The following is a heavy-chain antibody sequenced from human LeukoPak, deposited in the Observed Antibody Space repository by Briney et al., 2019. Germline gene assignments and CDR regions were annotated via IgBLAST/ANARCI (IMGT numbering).Heavy chain of an antibody. D-gene: IGHD2-21*02. CDR3: ARRVVVVTANDKSDAFDM. CDR2: ICYTGST. Sequence: SETLSLTCTVSGGSVSSHYWNWIRQPPGEGLEWIGYICYTGSTNYNPSLKSRVTISLDTSKNQFSLKLRSVTAADTAVYYCARRVVVVTANDKSDAFDMWGQGTVVTVSS. V-gene: IGHV4-59*02. J-gene: IGHJ3*02. CDR1: GGSVSSHY.